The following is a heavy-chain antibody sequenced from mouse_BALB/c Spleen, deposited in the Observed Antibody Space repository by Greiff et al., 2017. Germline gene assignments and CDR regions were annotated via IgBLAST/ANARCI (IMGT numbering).Heavy chain of an antibody. D-gene: IGHD2-3*01. CDR3: ARRGDGLRGLAY. J-gene: IGHJ3*01. Sequence: VQLQQSGAELVKPGASVKLSCTASGFNIKDTYMHWVKQRPEQGLEWIGRIDPANGNTKYDPKFQGKATITADTSSNTAYLQLSSLTSEDTAVYYCARRGDGLRGLAYWGQGTLVTVSA. CDR2: IDPANGNT. CDR1: GFNIKDTY. V-gene: IGHV14-3*02.